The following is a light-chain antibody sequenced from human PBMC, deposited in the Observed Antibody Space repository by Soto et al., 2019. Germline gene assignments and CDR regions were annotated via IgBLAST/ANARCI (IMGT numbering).Light chain of an antibody. J-gene: IGLJ2*01. Sequence: QSVLTQPASVSGSPGQSITISCTGTSSDVGGYNYVSWYQQHPGKAPKLMIYDVSNRPSGVSNRFSGSKSGNTASLTISGLQAEDEADYYCSSYTSSSVVFGGGTKVTVL. V-gene: IGLV2-14*01. CDR3: SSYTSSSVV. CDR1: SSDVGGYNY. CDR2: DVS.